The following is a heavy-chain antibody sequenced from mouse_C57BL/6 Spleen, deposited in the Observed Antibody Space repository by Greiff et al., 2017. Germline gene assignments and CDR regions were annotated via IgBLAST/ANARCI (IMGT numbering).Heavy chain of an antibody. J-gene: IGHJ2*01. D-gene: IGHD1-1*01. V-gene: IGHV1-81*01. CDR2: IYPRSGNT. CDR1: GYTFTSYG. Sequence: VQVVESGAELARPGASVKLSCKASGYTFTSYGISWVKQRPGQGLEWIGEIYPRSGNTYYNEKFKGKATLTADKSSSTAYMELRSLTSEDSAVYFCARGGLRSYYFDYWGQGTTLTVSA. CDR3: ARGGLRSYYFDY.